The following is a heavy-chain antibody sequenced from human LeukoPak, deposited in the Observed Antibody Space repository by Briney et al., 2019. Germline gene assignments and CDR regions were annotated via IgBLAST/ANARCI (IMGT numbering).Heavy chain of an antibody. J-gene: IGHJ4*02. CDR3: ARDRGVVVPAAIDY. Sequence: GSSVKVSCKASGYTFTGYYMHWVRQAPGQGLEWMGWINPNSGGTNYAQKFQGRVTMTRDTSISTAYMELSRLRSDDTAVYYCARDRGVVVPAAIDYWGQGTLVTVSS. CDR2: INPNSGGT. D-gene: IGHD2-2*01. CDR1: GYTFTGYY. V-gene: IGHV1-2*02.